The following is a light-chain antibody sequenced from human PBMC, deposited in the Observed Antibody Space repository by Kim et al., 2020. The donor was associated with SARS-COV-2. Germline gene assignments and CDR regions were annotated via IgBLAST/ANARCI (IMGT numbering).Light chain of an antibody. Sequence: ALGQTVTITCQGDGLRSYHASWYQQKPGQAPILVLYAKNSRPSGIPDRFSGSSSGDTASLTITGAQAEDEADYYSKSRDSSGNVWVFGGGTQLTVL. CDR2: AKN. J-gene: IGLJ3*02. CDR3: KSRDSSGNVWV. CDR1: GLRSYH. V-gene: IGLV3-19*01.